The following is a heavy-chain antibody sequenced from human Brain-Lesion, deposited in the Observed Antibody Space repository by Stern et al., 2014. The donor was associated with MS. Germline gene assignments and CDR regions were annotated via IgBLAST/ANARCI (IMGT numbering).Heavy chain of an antibody. CDR1: GGSVGSGSYD. D-gene: IGHD5-18*01. Sequence: VQLVESGPGLVKPSQTLSLTCTVSGGSVGSGSYDWSWIRQPAGKGLEWIGRIYTTGSTYYNPSLQSRVSISIDTSKNQFSLKLPSVTAADTAVYYCARDKEDTNMAFRYFDNWGQGTLVTVSS. V-gene: IGHV4-61*02. CDR3: ARDKEDTNMAFRYFDN. CDR2: IYTTGST. J-gene: IGHJ4*02.